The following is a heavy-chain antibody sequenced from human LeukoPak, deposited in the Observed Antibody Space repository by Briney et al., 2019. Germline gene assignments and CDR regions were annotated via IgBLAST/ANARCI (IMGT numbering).Heavy chain of an antibody. CDR3: ARDSRVPDGYNHYFDY. J-gene: IGHJ4*02. CDR2: IYYSGST. V-gene: IGHV4-59*01. D-gene: IGHD5-24*01. Sequence: SETLSLTCTVSGGSISSYYWSWIRQPPGKGLEWIGYIYYSGSTNYNPSLKSRVTISVDTSKNQFSLKLSSVTAADTAVYYCARDSRVPDGYNHYFDYWGQGTLVTVSS. CDR1: GGSISSYY.